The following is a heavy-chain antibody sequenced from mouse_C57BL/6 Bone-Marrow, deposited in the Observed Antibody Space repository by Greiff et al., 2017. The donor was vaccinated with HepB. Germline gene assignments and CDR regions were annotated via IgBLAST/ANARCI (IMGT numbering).Heavy chain of an antibody. D-gene: IGHD1-1*01. CDR2: IYPGDGDT. CDR1: GYAFSSSW. CDR3: ARRDYYYGSNDY. J-gene: IGHJ2*01. Sequence: QVQLKQSGPELVKPGASVKISCKASGYAFSSSWMNWVKQRPGKGLEWIGRIYPGDGDTNYNGKFKGKATLTADKSSSTAYMQLSSLTSEDSAVYFCARRDYYYGSNDYWGQGTTLTVSS. V-gene: IGHV1-82*01.